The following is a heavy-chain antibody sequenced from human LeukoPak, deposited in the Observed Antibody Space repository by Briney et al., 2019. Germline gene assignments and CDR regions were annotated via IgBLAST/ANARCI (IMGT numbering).Heavy chain of an antibody. J-gene: IGHJ4*02. CDR3: AKDSGGDFRFFDY. CDR1: GFTFSSYG. D-gene: IGHD2-21*02. Sequence: GRSLRLSCAASGFTFSSYGMHWVRQAPGKGLEWVAVIWYDGSNKYYADSVKGRFTISRDNSKNTLYLQMNSLRAEDTAVYYCAKDSGGDFRFFDYWGQGTLVTVSS. V-gene: IGHV3-33*06. CDR2: IWYDGSNK.